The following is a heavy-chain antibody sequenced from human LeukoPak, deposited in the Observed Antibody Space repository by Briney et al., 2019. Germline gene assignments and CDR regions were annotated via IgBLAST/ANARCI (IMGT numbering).Heavy chain of an antibody. Sequence: SETLSLTCTVSGGSISSSSFYWGWIRQPPGKGLEWIGSIYYSGSTYYNPSLKSRVTISVDTSKNQFSLKLSSVTAADTAVYYCARHHVLRYFDWLTPWGQGTLVTVSS. J-gene: IGHJ5*02. V-gene: IGHV4-39*01. CDR2: IYYSGST. CDR3: ARHHVLRYFDWLTP. CDR1: GGSISSSSFY. D-gene: IGHD3-9*01.